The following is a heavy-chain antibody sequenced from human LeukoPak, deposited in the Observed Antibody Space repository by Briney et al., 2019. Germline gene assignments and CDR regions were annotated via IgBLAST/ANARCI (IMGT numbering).Heavy chain of an antibody. CDR2: ISSSSSYI. CDR3: ARSLRITIFGGADY. D-gene: IGHD3-3*01. CDR1: GFTFSSYS. Sequence: PGGSLRLSCAASGFTFSSYSMNWVRQAPGKGLEWVSSISSSSSYIYYADSVKGRFTISRDNAKNSLYLQMNSLRAEDTAVYYCARSLRITIFGGADYWGQGTLVTVSS. J-gene: IGHJ4*02. V-gene: IGHV3-21*01.